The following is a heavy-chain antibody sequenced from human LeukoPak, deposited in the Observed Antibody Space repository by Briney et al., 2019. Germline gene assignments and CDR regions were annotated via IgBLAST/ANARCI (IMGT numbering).Heavy chain of an antibody. V-gene: IGHV3-21*01. Sequence: GGSLRLSCAASGFTFSSYSMNCVRQAPGKGLEWVSSISSSSSYIYYADSVKGRFTISRDNAKNSLYLQMNSLRAEDTAVYYCARDTHTYYDFWSGYLGAYGMDVWGQGTTVTVSS. D-gene: IGHD3-3*01. CDR1: GFTFSSYS. CDR2: ISSSSSYI. J-gene: IGHJ6*02. CDR3: ARDTHTYYDFWSGYLGAYGMDV.